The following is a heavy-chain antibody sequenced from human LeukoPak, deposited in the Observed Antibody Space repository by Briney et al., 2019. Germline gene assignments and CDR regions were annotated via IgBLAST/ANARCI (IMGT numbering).Heavy chain of an antibody. D-gene: IGHD3-22*01. J-gene: IGHJ4*02. CDR2: ISSSSSYI. CDR1: GFTFSSYS. V-gene: IGHV3-21*01. Sequence: PGGSLRLSCAASGFTFSSYSMNWVRQAPGKGLEWVSSISSSSSYIYYADSVKGRFTISRDNAKNSLYLQMNSLRAEDTAVYYCARESYYYYDSSGYSAYWGQGTLVTVSS. CDR3: ARESYYYYDSSGYSAY.